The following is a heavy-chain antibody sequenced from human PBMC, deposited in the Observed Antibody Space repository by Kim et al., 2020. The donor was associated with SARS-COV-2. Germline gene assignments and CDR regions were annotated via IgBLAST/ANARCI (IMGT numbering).Heavy chain of an antibody. V-gene: IGHV1-46*01. CDR3: ARVYDFWSGYYLGGLNY. Sequence: FQGRVTMTRDTSTSTVYMELSSLRSEDTAVYYCARVYDFWSGYYLGGLNYWGQGTLVTVSS. D-gene: IGHD3-3*01. J-gene: IGHJ4*02.